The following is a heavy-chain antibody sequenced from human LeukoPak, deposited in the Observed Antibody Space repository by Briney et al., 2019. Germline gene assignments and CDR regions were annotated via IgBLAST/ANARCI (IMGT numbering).Heavy chain of an antibody. Sequence: GGSLRLSCAASGFTFSSYAMHWVHQAPGKGLEYVSAISSNGGSTYYANSVKGRFTISRDNSKNTLYLQMGSLRAEDMAVYYCARSKVYCSSTSCYYFDYWGQGTLVTVSS. CDR1: GFTFSSYA. CDR2: ISSNGGST. V-gene: IGHV3-64*01. CDR3: ARSKVYCSSTSCYYFDY. D-gene: IGHD2-2*01. J-gene: IGHJ4*02.